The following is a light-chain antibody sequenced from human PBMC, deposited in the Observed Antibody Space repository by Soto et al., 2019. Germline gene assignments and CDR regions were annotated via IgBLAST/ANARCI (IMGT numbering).Light chain of an antibody. J-gene: IGLJ3*02. CDR1: SSDVGDYNY. Sequence: QSALTQPASVSGSPGQSITISCTGASSDVGDYNYVSWYQEHPGQVPKLIIFEVTTRPSGVSDRFSGSRSGNRASLTISGLQAEDEADYYCLSHTGSRTLFGGGTKLTVL. V-gene: IGLV2-14*01. CDR2: EVT. CDR3: LSHTGSRTL.